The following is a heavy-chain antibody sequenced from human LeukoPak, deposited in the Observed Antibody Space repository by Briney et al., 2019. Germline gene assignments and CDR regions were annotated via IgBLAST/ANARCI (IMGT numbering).Heavy chain of an antibody. J-gene: IGHJ4*02. V-gene: IGHV4-39*01. CDR1: GGSISSYY. CDR2: IYYSGKT. CDR3: ARHPSRMAGRVVVVVPADY. Sequence: SETLSLTCTVSGGSISSYYWSWIRQPPGKGLEWIGTIYYSGKTYYKSSLKSRVTISVDTSKNQFSLKLTSVTAADTAVYYCARHPSRMAGRVVVVVPADYWGQGTLVIVSS. D-gene: IGHD3-22*01.